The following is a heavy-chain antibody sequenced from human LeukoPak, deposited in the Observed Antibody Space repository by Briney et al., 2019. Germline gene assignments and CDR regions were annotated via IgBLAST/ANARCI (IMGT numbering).Heavy chain of an antibody. J-gene: IGHJ4*02. CDR2: ISSSSSYI. CDR1: GFTFSSYS. V-gene: IGHV3-21*01. Sequence: GGSLRLSCAASGFTFSSYSMNWVRQAPGKGLEWVSSISSSSSYIYYADSVKGRFTISRDNAKNSLYLQMNSLRAEDTAVYYCARRTNDYGSGRSFDYWGQGTLVTVSS. D-gene: IGHD3-10*01. CDR3: ARRTNDYGSGRSFDY.